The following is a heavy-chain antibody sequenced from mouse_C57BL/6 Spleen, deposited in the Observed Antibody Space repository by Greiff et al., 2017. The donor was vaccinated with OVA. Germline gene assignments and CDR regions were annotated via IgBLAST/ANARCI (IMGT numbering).Heavy chain of an antibody. CDR1: GYAFSSSW. Sequence: QVQLQQSGPELVKPGASVKISCKASGYAFSSSWMNWVKQRPGKGLEWIGRIYPGDGDTNYNGKFKGKATLTADKSSSTAYMQLSSLTSEDSAVYFCAREGSNLFDYWGQGTTLTVSS. CDR3: AREGSNLFDY. CDR2: IYPGDGDT. V-gene: IGHV1-82*01. J-gene: IGHJ2*01. D-gene: IGHD1-1*01.